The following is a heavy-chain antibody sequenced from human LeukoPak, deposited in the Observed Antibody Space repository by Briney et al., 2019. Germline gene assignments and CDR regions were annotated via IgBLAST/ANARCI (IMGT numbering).Heavy chain of an antibody. D-gene: IGHD4-17*01. J-gene: IGHJ4*02. CDR1: GFSFSGYG. CDR3: AALHTGTFVDY. V-gene: IGHV3-30*02. CDR2: IRYDGITK. Sequence: GGSPRPSCAASGFSFSGYGMHWVRQVPGKGLEWVAFIRYDGITKFYIDSVKGRFAISRDNSKNTLSLQMSSLRTEDTAVYYCAALHTGTFVDYWGQGTLVTVSS.